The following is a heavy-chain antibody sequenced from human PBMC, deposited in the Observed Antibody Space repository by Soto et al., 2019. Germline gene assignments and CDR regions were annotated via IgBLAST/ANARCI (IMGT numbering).Heavy chain of an antibody. Sequence: GGSLRLSCAASGFTFSSYAMKWFRQAPGKGLEWVSAISGSGGSTYDADPVRGRFTISRDNSKNTLYLQMDNLRADDTAVYFCAKGSRSNSWLVRDYFKGLDVWGQGTTVTVSS. J-gene: IGHJ6*02. V-gene: IGHV3-23*01. D-gene: IGHD6-6*01. CDR3: AKGSRSNSWLVRDYFKGLDV. CDR1: GFTFSSYA. CDR2: ISGSGGST.